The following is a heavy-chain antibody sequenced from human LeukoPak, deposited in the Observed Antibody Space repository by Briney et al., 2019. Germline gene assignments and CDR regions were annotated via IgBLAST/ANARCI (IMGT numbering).Heavy chain of an antibody. Sequence: GGSLRLSCAASGFTFRTYAMSWVRQAPGKGLEWVAVISYDGSNTFYADSVKGRSTISRDNSKNTLYLQVNSLRAEDTAVYYCAKDPHSSGWYFTAFDYWGQGTLVTVSS. CDR1: GFTFRTYA. CDR2: ISYDGSNT. CDR3: AKDPHSSGWYFTAFDY. V-gene: IGHV3-30*18. J-gene: IGHJ4*02. D-gene: IGHD6-19*01.